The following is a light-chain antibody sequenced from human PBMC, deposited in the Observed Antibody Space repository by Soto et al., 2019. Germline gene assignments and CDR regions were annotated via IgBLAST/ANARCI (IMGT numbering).Light chain of an antibody. CDR2: AAS. CDR3: QQHGSWGIT. Sequence: EIVLTQSPGTLSLSPGESATLSCRASQSVSSNSLAWHQQKPGQAPRLLMYAASSRAAGIPDRFSGSGSGTDFTLTISGLEPEDFAVYYCQQHGSWGITFGPGTKVDIK. CDR1: QSVSSNS. V-gene: IGKV3-20*01. J-gene: IGKJ3*01.